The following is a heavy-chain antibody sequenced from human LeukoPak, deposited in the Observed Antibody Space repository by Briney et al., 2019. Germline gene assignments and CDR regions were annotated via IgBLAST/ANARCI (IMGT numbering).Heavy chain of an antibody. D-gene: IGHD2-2*01. V-gene: IGHV4-34*01. CDR2: INHSGST. J-gene: IGHJ4*02. CDR1: GGSISSYY. Sequence: SETLSLTCTVSGGSISSYYWSWIRQPPGKGLEWIGEINHSGSTNYNPSLKSRVTISVDTSKNQFSLKLSSVTAADTAVYYCARAGDIVVVPAASRTWYFDYWGQGTLVTVSS. CDR3: ARAGDIVVVPAASRTWYFDY.